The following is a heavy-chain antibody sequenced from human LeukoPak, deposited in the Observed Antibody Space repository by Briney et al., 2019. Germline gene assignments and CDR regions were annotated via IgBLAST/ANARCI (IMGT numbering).Heavy chain of an antibody. Sequence: PGGSLRLSCTASGFTFNNYNLNWVRQAPGKGLEWVSSISSSSTYIYYADSVKGGFTVSRDNAKGTVYLQINSLRSEDTPVYYCPRPTWSYNAFDIWGRGTLVTVSS. D-gene: IGHD2-15*01. CDR1: GFTFNNYN. CDR3: PRPTWSYNAFDI. CDR2: ISSSSTYI. V-gene: IGHV3-21*01. J-gene: IGHJ3*02.